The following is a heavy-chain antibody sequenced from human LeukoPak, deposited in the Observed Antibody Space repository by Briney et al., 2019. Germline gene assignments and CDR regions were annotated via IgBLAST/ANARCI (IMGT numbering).Heavy chain of an antibody. J-gene: IGHJ4*02. CDR3: AKDVKDTGIYYFDY. V-gene: IGHV3-9*01. CDR2: INWNSGNI. Sequence: GGSLRLSCAASGFIVSNKYMTWVRQAPGKGLEWVSGINWNSGNIGYADSVKGRFTISRDNAKNSLFLQMNSLRAEDTALYYCAKDVKDTGIYYFDYWGQGTLVTVSS. D-gene: IGHD1-26*01. CDR1: GFIVSNKY.